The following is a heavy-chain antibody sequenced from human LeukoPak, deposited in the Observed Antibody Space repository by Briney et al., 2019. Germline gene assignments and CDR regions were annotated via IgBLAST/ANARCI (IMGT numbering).Heavy chain of an antibody. CDR1: GYTFSSSD. V-gene: IGHV1-8*01. CDR3: VRDRYYDTLTGYYPGFDP. J-gene: IGHJ5*02. D-gene: IGHD3-9*01. CDR2: MNPVSGNT. Sequence: GASVKVSCKASGYTFSSSDINWVRQAPGQGLEWMGWMNPVSGNTGYAQKFQGRVTMTRSTSISTAYVELSSLTSEDTAVYYCVRDRYYDTLTGYYPGFDPWGQGTLVTVSS.